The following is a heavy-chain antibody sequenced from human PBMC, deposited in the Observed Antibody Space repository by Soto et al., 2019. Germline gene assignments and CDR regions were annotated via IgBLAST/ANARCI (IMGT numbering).Heavy chain of an antibody. J-gene: IGHJ4*02. Sequence: SETLSLTCTVSGGAISSYYCSWIRQPPGKGLEWIGYIYYSGSTNYNPSLKSRVTISVDTSKNQFSLKLSSVTAADTAVYYCASSNGGRCYTYDHWGQGTRVTVSS. CDR1: GGAISSYY. V-gene: IGHV4-59*08. CDR2: IYYSGST. D-gene: IGHD2-8*02. CDR3: ASSNGGRCYTYDH.